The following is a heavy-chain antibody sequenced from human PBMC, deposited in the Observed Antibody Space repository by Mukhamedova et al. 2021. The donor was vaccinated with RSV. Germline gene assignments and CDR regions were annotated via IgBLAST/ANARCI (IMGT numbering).Heavy chain of an antibody. D-gene: IGHD6-13*01. Sequence: GIIYPGDSDTRYSPSFQGQVTISADKSISTAYLQWSSLKASDTAMYYCARWGSIYCSSWYDYYGMDVWGQGTTVTVSS. CDR3: ARWGSIYCSSWYDYYGMDV. J-gene: IGHJ6*02. CDR2: IYPGDSDT. V-gene: IGHV5-51*01.